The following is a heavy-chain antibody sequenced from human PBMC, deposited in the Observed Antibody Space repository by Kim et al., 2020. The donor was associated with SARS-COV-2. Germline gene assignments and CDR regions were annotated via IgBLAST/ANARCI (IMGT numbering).Heavy chain of an antibody. CDR2: ISYDGSNK. V-gene: IGHV3-30*04. CDR1: GFTSSSYA. D-gene: IGHD3-16*02. Sequence: GGSLRLSCAASGFTSSSYAMHWVRQAPGKGLEWVAVISYDGSNKYYADSVKGRFTISRDNSKNTLYLQMNSLRAEDTAVYYCARDRPEGYVWGSYRYTQATLVDYWGQGTLVTVSS. CDR3: ARDRPEGYVWGSYRYTQATLVDY. J-gene: IGHJ4*02.